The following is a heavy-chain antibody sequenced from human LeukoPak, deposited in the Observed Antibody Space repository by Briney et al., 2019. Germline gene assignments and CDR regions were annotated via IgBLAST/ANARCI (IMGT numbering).Heavy chain of an antibody. V-gene: IGHV4-59*01. CDR1: GGSISSYY. J-gene: IGHJ4*02. Sequence: SETLSLTCTVSGGSISSYYWSWIRQPPGKGLEWIGYIYYSGSTNYNPSLKSRVTISVDTSKNQFSLKLSSVTAADTAVYYRARSDELELDYWGQGTLVTVSS. CDR2: IYYSGST. D-gene: IGHD1-7*01. CDR3: ARSDELELDY.